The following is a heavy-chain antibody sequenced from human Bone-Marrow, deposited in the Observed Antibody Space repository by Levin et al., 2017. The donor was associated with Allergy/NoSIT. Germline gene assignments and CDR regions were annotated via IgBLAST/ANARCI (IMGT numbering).Heavy chain of an antibody. CDR1: AFTFSAYG. D-gene: IGHD1-26*01. CDR3: TRDRGEWGQFYFDC. Sequence: GGSLRLSCAASAFTFSAYGMHWVRQAPGRGLEWVAVIWYDGSDRYYADSVKGRFTISRDNSKNTLSLQMNSLRAEETAIYYCTRDRGEWGQFYFDCWGQGTLVTVSS. CDR2: IWYDGSDR. J-gene: IGHJ4*02. V-gene: IGHV3-33*01.